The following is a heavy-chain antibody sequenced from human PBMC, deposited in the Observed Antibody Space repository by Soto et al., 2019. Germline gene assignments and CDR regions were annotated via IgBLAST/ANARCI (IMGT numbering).Heavy chain of an antibody. V-gene: IGHV3-30*18. CDR2: ISYDGTTT. CDR1: GFTFSSYE. Sequence: QVQLVESGGGVGQPGRSLRLSCAASGFTFSSYEMHWVRQAPGKGLDWVAIISYDGTTTYYADSVKGRFIISRDNSKNTLYLQMNSLRPEDTAVYYCAKERKGADYWGQGTLVTVSS. J-gene: IGHJ4*02. CDR3: AKERKGADY.